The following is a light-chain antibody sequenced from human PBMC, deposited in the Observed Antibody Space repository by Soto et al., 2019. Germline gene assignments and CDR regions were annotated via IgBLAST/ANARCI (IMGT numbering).Light chain of an antibody. J-gene: IGKJ4*01. CDR3: MQALQSPT. CDR2: LGS. Sequence: DIVMTQSQLSLPVTPGEPASISCRSSQSLLHRNGYNYLDWYLQKPGQSPQLLIYLGSNRASGVSDRFSGSGSGSDFTLTISRVEAEDVGVYYCMQALQSPTFGGGTKVDIK. V-gene: IGKV2-28*01. CDR1: QSLLHRNGYNY.